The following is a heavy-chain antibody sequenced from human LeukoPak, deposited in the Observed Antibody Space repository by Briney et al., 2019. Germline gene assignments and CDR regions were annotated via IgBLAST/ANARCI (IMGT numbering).Heavy chain of an antibody. J-gene: IGHJ3*02. CDR2: LSHSGSS. CDR1: GGSVSSYY. Sequence: SETLSLTCTASGGSVSSYYWSWIRRPPGRGLEWIAYLSHSGSSDSNPSLTSRVTTLVDTSKNQFSLKLTSVTAADTAVYYCARARYANAWYAFDIWGHGTMVTVSS. CDR3: ARARYANAWYAFDI. D-gene: IGHD2-2*01. V-gene: IGHV4-59*02.